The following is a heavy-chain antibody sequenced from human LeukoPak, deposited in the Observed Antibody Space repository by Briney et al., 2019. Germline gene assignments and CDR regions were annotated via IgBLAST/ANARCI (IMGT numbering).Heavy chain of an antibody. CDR2: INPNSGGT. D-gene: IGHD1-1*01. J-gene: IGHJ1*01. V-gene: IGHV1-2*02. CDR3: ARGRILKRHSAEYFQH. CDR1: GYTFTGYY. Sequence: ASVKVSCKASGYTFTGYYMHWVRQAPGQGLEWMGWINPNSGGTNYAQKFRGRVTMTRDTSISTAYMELSRLRSDDTAVYYCARGRILKRHSAEYFQHWGQGTLVTVSS.